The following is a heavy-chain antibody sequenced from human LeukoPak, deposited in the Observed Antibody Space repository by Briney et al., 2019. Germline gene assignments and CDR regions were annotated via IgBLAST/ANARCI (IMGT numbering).Heavy chain of an antibody. J-gene: IGHJ4*02. V-gene: IGHV3-43*01. CDR1: GFTFDDYT. Sequence: GGSLRLSCAASGFTFDDYTMHWARQAPGKGLEWVSLISWDGGSTYYADSVKGRFTISRDNSKNSLYLQMNSLRTEDTALYYCLFSWRWGQGTLVTVSS. CDR3: LFSWR. CDR2: ISWDGGST. D-gene: IGHD6-13*01.